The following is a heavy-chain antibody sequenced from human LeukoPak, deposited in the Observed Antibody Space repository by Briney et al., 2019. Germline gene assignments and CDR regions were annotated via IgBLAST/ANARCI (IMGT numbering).Heavy chain of an antibody. V-gene: IGHV3-23*01. D-gene: IGHD6-13*01. J-gene: IGHJ4*02. Sequence: GGSLRLSCAPSGFTFRIYAKKWVRRAPGKGMEWVSSISGTGASTYYAHSVKGRFTISRNTSKNTLYLQMNTLTADDTAVYSCSKGLRYSSDSWGQGTLVTVSS. CDR1: GFTFRIYA. CDR3: SKGLRYSSDS. CDR2: ISGTGAST.